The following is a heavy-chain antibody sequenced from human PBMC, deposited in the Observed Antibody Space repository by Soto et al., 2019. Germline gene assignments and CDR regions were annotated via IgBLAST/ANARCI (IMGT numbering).Heavy chain of an antibody. D-gene: IGHD2-2*01. CDR2: ISSSSSYI. V-gene: IGHV3-21*01. J-gene: IGHJ3*01. Sequence: EVQLVESGGGLVKPGGSLRLSCAASGFTFSSYSMNWVRQAPGKGLEWVSSISSSSSYIYYADSVKGRFTISRDNAKNSLYLQMNSLRAEDTAVYYCARPSREYCSSTSCYRDAFDLWGQGTMVTVSS. CDR1: GFTFSSYS. CDR3: ARPSREYCSSTSCYRDAFDL.